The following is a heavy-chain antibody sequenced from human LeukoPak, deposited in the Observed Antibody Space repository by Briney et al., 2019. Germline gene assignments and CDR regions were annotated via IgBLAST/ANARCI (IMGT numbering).Heavy chain of an antibody. Sequence: SETLSLTCTVSGGSISNYWSWIRQPAGKGLEWIGRIYISGSTNYNPSLKSRVTMSVDTSKNQFSLKLSSVTAADTAVYYCARVTGYMVEDYFDYWGQATLVTVSS. D-gene: IGHD6-13*01. CDR1: GGSISNY. V-gene: IGHV4-4*07. CDR3: ARVTGYMVEDYFDY. J-gene: IGHJ4*02. CDR2: IYISGST.